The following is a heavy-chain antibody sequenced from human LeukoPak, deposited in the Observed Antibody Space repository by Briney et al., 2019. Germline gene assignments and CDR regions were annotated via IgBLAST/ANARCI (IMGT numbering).Heavy chain of an antibody. CDR3: ARDRDYFDSSFDY. D-gene: IGHD3-22*01. CDR1: GYTFTAYY. CDR2: INPNTGGT. J-gene: IGHJ4*02. V-gene: IGHV1-2*02. Sequence: ASVKVSCKASGYTFTAYYIHWVRQAPGQGLEWMGWINPNTGGTSYAPDFQGRVTMTRDTYISTVYMELSRLRSDDTAVYYCARDRDYFDSSFDYWGQGTLVTVSS.